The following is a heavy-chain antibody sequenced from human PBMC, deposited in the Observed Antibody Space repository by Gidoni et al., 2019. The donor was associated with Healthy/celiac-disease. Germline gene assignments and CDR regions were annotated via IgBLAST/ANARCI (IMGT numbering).Heavy chain of an antibody. V-gene: IGHV4-4*07. D-gene: IGHD5-18*01. CDR2: IYTSGST. CDR3: ARDLGVDTYYYGMDV. Sequence: QVQLQASGPGLVKPSETLSLTCPVSGGSISSYYWSWIRQPAGKGLEWIGCIYTSGSTNYNPSLKSRVTMSVDTSKNQFSLKLSSVTAADTAVYYWARDLGVDTYYYGMDVWGQGTTVTVSS. CDR1: GGSISSYY. J-gene: IGHJ6*02.